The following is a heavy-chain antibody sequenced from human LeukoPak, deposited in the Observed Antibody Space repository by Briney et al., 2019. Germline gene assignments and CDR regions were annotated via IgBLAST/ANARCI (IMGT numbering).Heavy chain of an antibody. CDR1: GFTVSSNY. Sequence: QAGGSLRLSCAASGFTVSSNYMSWVRQAPGKGLEWVSVIYSGGSTYYADSVKGRFTISRDTSKNTLYLQMNSLRAEDTAVYYCAKDQRPFYDGPGYFDSWGQGTLVIVSS. V-gene: IGHV3-53*01. CDR2: IYSGGST. J-gene: IGHJ4*02. CDR3: AKDQRPFYDGPGYFDS. D-gene: IGHD3-10*01.